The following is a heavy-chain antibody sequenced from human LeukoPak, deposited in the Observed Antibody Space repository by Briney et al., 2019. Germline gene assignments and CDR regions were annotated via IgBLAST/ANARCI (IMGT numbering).Heavy chain of an antibody. Sequence: PSETLSLTCSVSGDSIRSSYWSWIRQPPGKGLEWIGYIYYSGSTNYNPSLKSRVTISVDTSKNQFSLKLSSVTAADTAVYYCARVLELGPNMVARGGFDYWGQGTLVTVSS. D-gene: IGHD5-12*01. CDR2: IYYSGST. V-gene: IGHV4-59*01. CDR3: ARVLELGPNMVARGGFDY. CDR1: GDSIRSSY. J-gene: IGHJ4*02.